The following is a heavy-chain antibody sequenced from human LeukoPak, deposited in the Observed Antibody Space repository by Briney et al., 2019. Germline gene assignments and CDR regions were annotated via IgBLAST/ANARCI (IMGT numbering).Heavy chain of an antibody. Sequence: TSETLSLTCTVSGGSISSSGYYWGWIRQPPGKGLEWIGNIYYTGSTYYNPSLKSRVTISLDTSKNQFSLKLSSVTAADTAVYYCARLPDYGVPDLWGRGTLVTVSS. CDR1: GGSISSSGYY. CDR3: ARLPDYGVPDL. CDR2: IYYTGST. D-gene: IGHD4-17*01. V-gene: IGHV4-39*07. J-gene: IGHJ2*01.